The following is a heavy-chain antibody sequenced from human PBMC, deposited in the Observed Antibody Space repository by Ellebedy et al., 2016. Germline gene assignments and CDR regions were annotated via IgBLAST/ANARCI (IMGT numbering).Heavy chain of an antibody. Sequence: GGSLRLSCAASGFTFSGYAMSWVRQAPGKGLEWVSIIYSGGSTYYGDSVKGRFTISRDNSKNTLYLQMNSLRAEDTAVYYCARDGEYSSYYFDYWGQGTLVTVSS. CDR3: ARDGEYSSYYFDY. D-gene: IGHD3-10*01. CDR2: IYSGGST. CDR1: GFTFSGYA. V-gene: IGHV3-66*01. J-gene: IGHJ4*02.